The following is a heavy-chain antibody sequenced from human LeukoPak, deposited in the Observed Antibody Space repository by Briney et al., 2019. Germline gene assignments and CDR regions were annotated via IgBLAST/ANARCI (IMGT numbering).Heavy chain of an antibody. CDR1: GFTFSDYT. D-gene: IGHD6-19*01. Sequence: PGGSLRLSCAASGFTFSDYTMNWVRQAPGKGLKWISYISISSSAIYYADSVKGRFTISRDNSKNTLYLQMNSLRAEDTAVYYCAKGRYSSGWLHDYWGQGTLVTVSS. J-gene: IGHJ4*02. CDR2: ISISSSAI. CDR3: AKGRYSSGWLHDY. V-gene: IGHV3-48*01.